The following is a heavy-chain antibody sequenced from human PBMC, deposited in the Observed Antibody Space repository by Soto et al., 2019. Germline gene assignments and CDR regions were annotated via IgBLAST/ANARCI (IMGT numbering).Heavy chain of an antibody. D-gene: IGHD3-22*01. CDR3: ARALPAAITMIVVGPFDI. CDR1: GGTFSSYA. J-gene: IGHJ3*02. V-gene: IGHV1-69*01. CDR2: IIPIFGTA. Sequence: QVQLVQSGAEVKKPGSSVKVSCKASGGTFSSYAISWVRQAPGQGLEWMGGIIPIFGTANYAQKFRGRVTITADESTSTAYMELSSLRSEDTAVYYCARALPAAITMIVVGPFDIWGQGTMVTVSS.